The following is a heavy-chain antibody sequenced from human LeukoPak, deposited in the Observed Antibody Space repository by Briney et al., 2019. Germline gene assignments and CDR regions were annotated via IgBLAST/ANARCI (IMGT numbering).Heavy chain of an antibody. CDR1: GFTFSNYP. CDR3: AKELWEGSGYVDY. V-gene: IGHV3-23*01. Sequence: GGSLRLSCAASGFTFSNYPMAWLRQAPGKGPGWVSAVSGRGDRTIYADSVKGRFTISRDNSKNTVSLQMNSLKAEDTALYYCAKELWEGSGYVDYWGQGILVTVSS. J-gene: IGHJ4*02. CDR2: VSGRGDRT. D-gene: IGHD3-3*01.